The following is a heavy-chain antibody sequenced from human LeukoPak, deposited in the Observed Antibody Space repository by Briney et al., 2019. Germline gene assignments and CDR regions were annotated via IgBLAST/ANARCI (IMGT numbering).Heavy chain of an antibody. CDR3: AKDLSVLRFLEWLGAFDI. CDR1: GFTFSSYA. V-gene: IGHV3-30-3*01. CDR2: ISYDGSNK. Sequence: GGSLRLSCAASGFTFSSYAMHWVRQAPGKGLEWVAVISYDGSNKYYADSVKGRFTISRDNSKNTLYLQMNSLRAEDTAVYYCAKDLSVLRFLEWLGAFDIWGQGTMVTVSS. D-gene: IGHD3-3*01. J-gene: IGHJ3*02.